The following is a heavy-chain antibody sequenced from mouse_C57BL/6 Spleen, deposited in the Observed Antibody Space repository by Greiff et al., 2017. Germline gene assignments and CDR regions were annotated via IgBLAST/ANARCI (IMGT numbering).Heavy chain of an antibody. CDR1: GYTFTSHW. V-gene: IGHV1-56*01. CDR2: IFPGSGST. CDR3: ARSGVNYGSSYVAY. D-gene: IGHD1-1*01. Sequence: VQLQQSGPELVRPGASVKISCKAPGYTFTSHWMQWVRQRPGQGLEWIGEIFPGSGSTYYNEKLKGKATLTVDTSSSTAYMQLSSLTSEDSAVYCCARSGVNYGSSYVAYWGQGTLVTVSA. J-gene: IGHJ3*01.